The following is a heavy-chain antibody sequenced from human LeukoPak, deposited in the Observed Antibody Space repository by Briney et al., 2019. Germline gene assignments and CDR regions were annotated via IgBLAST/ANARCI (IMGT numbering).Heavy chain of an antibody. D-gene: IGHD2-2*01. CDR2: IYYSGST. Sequence: SETLSLTCTVSGGSISSYYWSWIRQPPGKGLEWIGYIYYSGSTNYNPSLKSRVTISVDTSKNQFSLKLSSVTAADTAVYYCARQLGGSSTTYYYMDVWGKGTTVTVSS. CDR3: ARQLGGSSTTYYYMDV. J-gene: IGHJ6*03. CDR1: GGSISSYY. V-gene: IGHV4-59*08.